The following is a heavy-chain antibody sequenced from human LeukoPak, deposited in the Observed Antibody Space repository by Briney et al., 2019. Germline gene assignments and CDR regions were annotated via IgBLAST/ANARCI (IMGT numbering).Heavy chain of an antibody. CDR2: ISWNGAIM. J-gene: IGHJ6*02. CDR1: GFKFVDYG. D-gene: IGHD4-23*01. V-gene: IGHV3-9*01. CDR3: AKDISIGGFADGYFYGMDA. Sequence: PGRSLRLSCATSGFKFVDYGMHWVRQAQRKGLEWVSGISWNGAIMVYADSVKGRFTISRDNAKNSLYLQMNSLRAEDTALYYCAKDISIGGFADGYFYGMDAWGQGTTVTVSS.